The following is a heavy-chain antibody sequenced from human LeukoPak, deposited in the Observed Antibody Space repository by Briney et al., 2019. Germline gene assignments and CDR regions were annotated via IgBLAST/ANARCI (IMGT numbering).Heavy chain of an antibody. V-gene: IGHV3-74*01. CDR2: INSDGSST. CDR3: ARQAGYYDFWSGYNWFDP. J-gene: IGHJ5*02. CDR1: GFTFSSYW. D-gene: IGHD3-3*01. Sequence: GGSLRLSCAASGFTFSSYWMHWVRQAPGKGLVWVSRINSDGSSTSYADSVKGRFTISRDNAKNTLYLQMNSLSAEDTAVYYCARQAGYYDFWSGYNWFDPWGQGTLVTVSS.